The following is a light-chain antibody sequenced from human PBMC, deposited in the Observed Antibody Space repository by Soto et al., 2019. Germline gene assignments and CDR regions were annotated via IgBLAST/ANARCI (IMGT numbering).Light chain of an antibody. CDR3: QTWGTGIHYV. J-gene: IGLJ1*01. Sequence: QPVLTQSPSASASLGASVKLTFTLSRGHSSYAIAWHQQQPEKGPRYLMKLNSDGSHSKGDGIPDRFSGSSSGAERYLTISSLQSEDEADYYCQTWGTGIHYVFGTGTKVTVL. CDR2: LNSDGSH. V-gene: IGLV4-69*01. CDR1: RGHSSYA.